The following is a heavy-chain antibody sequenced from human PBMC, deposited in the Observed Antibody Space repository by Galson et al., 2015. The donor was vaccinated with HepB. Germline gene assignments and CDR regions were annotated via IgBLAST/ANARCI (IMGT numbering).Heavy chain of an antibody. CDR2: IYYTGNT. Sequence: ETLSLTCSVSGDSLSSSNSFWVWVRQPPGKGLEWIASIYYTGNTYYNPSLKSRVTISVDASKIHFALKLSSVTAADTAVYYCARATTETLTYGMDVWGQGTTVTVSS. D-gene: IGHD1-1*01. V-gene: IGHV4-39*02. CDR1: GDSLSSSNSF. J-gene: IGHJ6*02. CDR3: ARATTETLTYGMDV.